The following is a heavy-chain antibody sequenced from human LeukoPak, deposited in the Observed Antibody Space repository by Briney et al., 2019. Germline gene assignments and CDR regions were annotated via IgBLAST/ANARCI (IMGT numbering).Heavy chain of an antibody. CDR3: ARDRTLRYFDWLLMHYGMDV. CDR2: IIPIFGTA. J-gene: IGHJ6*02. CDR1: GGTFSSYA. D-gene: IGHD3-9*01. Sequence: ASVKVSCEASGGTFSSYAISWVRQAPGQGLEWTGGIIPIFGTANYAQKFQGRVTITADESTSTAYMELSSLRSEDTAVYYCARDRTLRYFDWLLMHYGMDVWGQGTTVTVSS. V-gene: IGHV1-69*01.